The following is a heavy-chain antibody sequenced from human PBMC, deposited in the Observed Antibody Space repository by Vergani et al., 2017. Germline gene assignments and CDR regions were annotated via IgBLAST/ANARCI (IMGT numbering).Heavy chain of an antibody. J-gene: IGHJ4*02. CDR1: GGTFSSYA. CDR2: IIPIFGIA. Sequence: QVQLVQSGAEVKKPGSSVKVSCKASGGTFSSYAISWVRQAPGQGLEWMGGIIPIFGIANYAQKYQSRVTITADKSTSTAYMELSSLRSEDTAVYYCATDVEMATAYYFDYWGQGTLVTVSS. V-gene: IGHV1-69*17. CDR3: ATDVEMATAYYFDY. D-gene: IGHD5-24*01.